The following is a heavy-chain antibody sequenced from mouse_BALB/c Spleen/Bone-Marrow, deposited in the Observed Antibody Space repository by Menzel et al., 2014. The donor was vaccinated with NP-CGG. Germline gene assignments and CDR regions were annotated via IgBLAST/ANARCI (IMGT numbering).Heavy chain of an antibody. CDR1: GYSFTGYF. D-gene: IGHD2-4*01. Sequence: RVESGASVKISCKASGYSFTGYFMNWVKQSHGKSLEWIGRINPYNGDTFYNQKFKGKATLTVDKSSSTAHMELLSLTSEDSAVYYCGRGDDYDGDFDRWGQGTTLTVSS. J-gene: IGHJ2*01. CDR3: GRGDDYDGDFDR. CDR2: INPYNGDT. V-gene: IGHV1-37*01.